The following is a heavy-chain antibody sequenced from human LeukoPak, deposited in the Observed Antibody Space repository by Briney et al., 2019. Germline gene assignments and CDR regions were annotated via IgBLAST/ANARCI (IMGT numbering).Heavy chain of an antibody. CDR3: AKDWGFQFNSGSYCEF. CDR1: GFIFSNYV. CDR2: TSYNGVNK. Sequence: GRSLRLSCGAAGFIFSNYVMHWARQAPGKGLEWVVSTSYNGVNKFYADSVKGRFTISRDNSKSTLYLQMDSLRVEDTAVYYCAKDWGFQFNSGSYCEFWGQGTLVTVSS. D-gene: IGHD3-10*01. J-gene: IGHJ4*02. V-gene: IGHV3-30*18.